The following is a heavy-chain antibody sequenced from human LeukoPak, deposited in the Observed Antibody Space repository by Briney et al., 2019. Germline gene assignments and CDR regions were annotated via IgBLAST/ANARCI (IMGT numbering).Heavy chain of an antibody. CDR2: IKQDGSEK. Sequence: GGSLRLSCAASELPFGSFWMSWVRKPQGKGLEWLPKIKQDGSEKYYVDSVKGRFTISRDNAKNSLYLQMNSLRAEDTAVYYCARLGYCSGGSCYSSYYFDYWGQGTLVTVSS. D-gene: IGHD2-15*01. CDR3: ARLGYCSGGSCYSSYYFDY. J-gene: IGHJ4*02. V-gene: IGHV3-7*01. CDR1: ELPFGSFW.